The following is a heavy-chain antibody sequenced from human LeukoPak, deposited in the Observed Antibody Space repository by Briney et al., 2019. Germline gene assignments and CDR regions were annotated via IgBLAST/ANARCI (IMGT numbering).Heavy chain of an antibody. J-gene: IGHJ4*02. CDR2: INPSGGST. CDR3: ARGPPYYYDSSGYYYFDY. D-gene: IGHD3-22*01. V-gene: IGHV1-46*01. Sequence: GASVKVSCKASGYTFTSYTMNWVRQAPGQGLEWMGIINPSGGSTSYAQKFQGRVTMTRDTSTSTVYMELSSLRSEDTAVYYCARGPPYYYDSSGYYYFDYWGQGTLVTVSS. CDR1: GYTFTSYT.